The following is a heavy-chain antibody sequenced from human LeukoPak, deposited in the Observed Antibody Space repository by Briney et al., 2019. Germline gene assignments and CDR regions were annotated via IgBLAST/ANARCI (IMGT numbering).Heavy chain of an antibody. J-gene: IGHJ4*02. CDR1: GGSISSYY. CDR2: IYYSGST. V-gene: IGHV4-59*01. Sequence: SETLSLTCTVSGGSISSYYWSWIRQPPGKGLEWIGYIYYSGSTNYNPSLKSRVTISVDTSKNQFSLKLSSVTAADTAVYYCAKGYSSSWYFDYWGQGTLVTVSS. CDR3: AKGYSSSWYFDY. D-gene: IGHD6-13*01.